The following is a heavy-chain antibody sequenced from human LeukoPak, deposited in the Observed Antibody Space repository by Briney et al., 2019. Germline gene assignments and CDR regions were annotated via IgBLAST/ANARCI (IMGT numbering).Heavy chain of an antibody. J-gene: IGHJ6*03. Sequence: SGTLSVTCAVYSGSFSGYYWSWIRQPPGKGLEWIGEINHSGSTDYNPSLKSRVTISVDTSKNQFSLKLSSVTAADTAVYYCARVKDPGGYYYYYYMDVWGKGTTVTVSS. CDR3: ARVKDPGGYYYYYYMDV. CDR1: SGSFSGYY. D-gene: IGHD3-16*01. CDR2: INHSGST. V-gene: IGHV4-34*01.